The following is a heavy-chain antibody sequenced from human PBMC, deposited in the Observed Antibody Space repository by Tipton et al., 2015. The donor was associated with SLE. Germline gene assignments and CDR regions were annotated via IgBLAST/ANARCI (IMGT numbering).Heavy chain of an antibody. J-gene: IGHJ3*02. Sequence: SLRLSCEVSGFHFSDYGMHWVRQVPGKGLEWVAFIRYDGSKKYYAESVKGRFTISRDNSKNTLYLQMNGLRIEDTAVYYCARVIVVPPSDAFDTWGQGTMVTVSS. CDR1: GFHFSDYG. V-gene: IGHV3-30*02. CDR3: ARVIVVPPSDAFDT. D-gene: IGHD2-21*01. CDR2: IRYDGSKK.